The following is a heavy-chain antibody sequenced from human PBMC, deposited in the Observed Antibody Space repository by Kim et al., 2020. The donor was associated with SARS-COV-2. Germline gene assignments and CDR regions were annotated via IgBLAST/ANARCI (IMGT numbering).Heavy chain of an antibody. CDR3: VRADSPSVRSGSGDY. J-gene: IGHJ4*02. CDR1: GYTFTAYY. CDR2: FNPNNGDT. Sequence: ASVKVSCKASGYTFTAYYIHWLRQAPGQGLEWMGYFNPNNGDTKSAQNFQDRVTMTRDTSITTASMELSGLRSDDTAVYYCVRADSPSVRSGSGDYWGQGTLVTVSS. V-gene: IGHV1-2*02. D-gene: IGHD1-26*01.